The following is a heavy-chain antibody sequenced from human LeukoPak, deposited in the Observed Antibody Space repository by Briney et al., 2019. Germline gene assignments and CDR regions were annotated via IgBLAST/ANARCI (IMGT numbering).Heavy chain of an antibody. CDR3: ARGGSSSSGWDDY. CDR2: IIPIFGTA. D-gene: IGHD6-13*01. CDR1: GGTFSSYA. Sequence: SVKVSCKASGGTFSSYAISWVRQAPGQGLEWMGGIIPIFGTANYAQKFQGRVTMTRNTSISTAYMELSSLRSEDTAVYYCARGGSSSSGWDDYWGQGTLVTVSS. J-gene: IGHJ4*02. V-gene: IGHV1-69*05.